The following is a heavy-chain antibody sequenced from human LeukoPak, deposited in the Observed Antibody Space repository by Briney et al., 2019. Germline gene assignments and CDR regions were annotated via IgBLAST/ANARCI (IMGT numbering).Heavy chain of an antibody. D-gene: IGHD3-22*01. V-gene: IGHV4-34*01. Sequence: PSETLSLTCAVYGGSFSGYYWSWIRQPPGKGLEWIGEINHSGSTNYNPSLKSRVTISVDTSKNQFSLKLSSVTAADTAVYYCARRGWGYYDSSGYYRFGYWGQGTLVTVSS. J-gene: IGHJ4*02. CDR3: ARRGWGYYDSSGYYRFGY. CDR2: INHSGST. CDR1: GGSFSGYY.